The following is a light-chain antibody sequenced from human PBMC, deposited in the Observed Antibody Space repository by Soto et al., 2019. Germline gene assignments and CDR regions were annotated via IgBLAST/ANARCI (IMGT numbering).Light chain of an antibody. CDR1: QRIGRL. Sequence: DIQMTQSPSSLSASVGDTVTITCRASQRIGRLLSWYQQQPGKAPKLLIYDGFTLQGGVPSRFSGSGSGTDFTLTIGSLQPEEFTTYYCQQTGRPPFTFGPGTKVDVK. V-gene: IGKV1-39*01. CDR3: QQTGRPPFT. CDR2: DGF. J-gene: IGKJ3*01.